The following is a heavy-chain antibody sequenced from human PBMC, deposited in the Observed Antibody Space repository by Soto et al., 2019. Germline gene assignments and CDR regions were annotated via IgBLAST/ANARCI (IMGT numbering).Heavy chain of an antibody. D-gene: IGHD3-3*01. J-gene: IGHJ6*02. CDR1: GFTFSSYC. V-gene: IGHV3-74*01. CDR3: ARGVYYDLYYYGMDV. CDR2: INSDGSST. Sequence: PVRSLRLSCAASGFTFSSYCMHWVRQAPGKGLVWVSRINSDGSSTSYADSVKGRFTISRDNAKNTLYLQMNSLRAEDTAVYYCARGVYYDLYYYGMDVWGQGTTVTVSS.